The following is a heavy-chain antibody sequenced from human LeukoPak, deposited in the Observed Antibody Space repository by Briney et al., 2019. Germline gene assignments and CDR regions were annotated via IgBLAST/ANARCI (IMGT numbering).Heavy chain of an antibody. Sequence: PGGSLRLSCAASGFTFSDYHMSWIRQAPGKGLEWVSYISSSGSTIYYADSVKGRFTISRDTAKNSLYLQMNSLRAEDTAVYYCARGYQPYDFWSGYPGYWGQGTLVTVSS. CDR1: GFTFSDYH. D-gene: IGHD3-3*01. J-gene: IGHJ4*02. V-gene: IGHV3-11*04. CDR3: ARGYQPYDFWSGYPGY. CDR2: ISSSGSTI.